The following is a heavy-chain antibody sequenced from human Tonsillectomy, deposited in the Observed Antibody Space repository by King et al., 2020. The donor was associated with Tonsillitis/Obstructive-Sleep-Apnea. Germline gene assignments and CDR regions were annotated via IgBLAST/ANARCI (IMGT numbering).Heavy chain of an antibody. D-gene: IGHD3-22*01. J-gene: IGHJ4*02. CDR3: ARRAWVSGYSSDY. V-gene: IGHV4-59*01. CDR2: IYYSGST. Sequence: QLQESGPGLVKPSETLSLTCTVSGGSISGYYWNWLRQPPGKGLEWIGYIYYSGSTNYNPSLKSRVTMSVDTSKNQFSLKLSSVTAADTAIYYCARRAWVSGYSSDYWGQGTLVTVSS. CDR1: GGSISGYY.